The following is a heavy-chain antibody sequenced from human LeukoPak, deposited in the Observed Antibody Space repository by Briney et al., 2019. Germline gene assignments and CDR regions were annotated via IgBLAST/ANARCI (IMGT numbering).Heavy chain of an antibody. D-gene: IGHD6-13*01. Sequence: PSETLSLTCTVSGGSISSSSYYWGWIRQPPGKGLEWIGSIYYSGSTYYNPSLKSRVPISVDTSKNQFSLRLSSVTAADTAVHYCARAEQQLVLGWFDPWGQGTLVTVSS. CDR3: ARAEQQLVLGWFDP. V-gene: IGHV4-39*01. CDR1: GGSISSSSYY. CDR2: IYYSGST. J-gene: IGHJ5*02.